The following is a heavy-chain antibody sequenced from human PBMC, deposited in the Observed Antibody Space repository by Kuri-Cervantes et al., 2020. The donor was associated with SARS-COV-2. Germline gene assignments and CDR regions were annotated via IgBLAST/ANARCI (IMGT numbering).Heavy chain of an antibody. D-gene: IGHD3-22*01. J-gene: IGHJ4*02. Sequence: SVKVSCKASGGTFSSYTISWVRQAPGQGLEWMGGIIPIFGTANYAQKFQGRVTITADKSTSTAYMELRSLRSEDTAVYYCARGELYDTTGLNYWGQGTLVTVSS. CDR2: IIPIFGTA. V-gene: IGHV1-69*06. CDR1: GGTFSSYT. CDR3: ARGELYDTTGLNY.